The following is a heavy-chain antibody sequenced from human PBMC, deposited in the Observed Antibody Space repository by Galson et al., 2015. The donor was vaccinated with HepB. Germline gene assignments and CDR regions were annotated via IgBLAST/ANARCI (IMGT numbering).Heavy chain of an antibody. Sequence: ETLSLTCTVSGASINTYYWSWFRQPPGKGLEWIGYIYYSGSTSYNPSLKSRVTISVDTSKNQSSLKLSSVTAADTAVYYCARMHSGSDGFDIWGQGTMVTVSS. CDR1: GASINTYY. CDR3: ARMHSGSDGFDI. CDR2: IYYSGST. V-gene: IGHV4-59*08. J-gene: IGHJ3*02. D-gene: IGHD6-19*01.